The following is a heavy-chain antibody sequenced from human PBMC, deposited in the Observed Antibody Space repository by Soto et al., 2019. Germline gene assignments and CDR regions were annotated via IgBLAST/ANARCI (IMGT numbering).Heavy chain of an antibody. Sequence: QVQLQQSGPGLVKPSQTLSFTCAISGDSVSSNSATWNWIRQSPSRCLQWLGRTYYRSKWYHDYAESVKGRITINPDTSKNQFSLQLISVTPEDTAVYYCARSITGSAYFDYWGQGTLVTVSS. CDR2: TYYRSKWYH. CDR3: ARSITGSAYFDY. J-gene: IGHJ4*02. D-gene: IGHD3-10*01. CDR1: GDSVSSNSAT. V-gene: IGHV6-1*01.